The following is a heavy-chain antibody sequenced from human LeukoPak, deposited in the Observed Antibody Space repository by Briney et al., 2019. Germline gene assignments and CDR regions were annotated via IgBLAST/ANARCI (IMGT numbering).Heavy chain of an antibody. CDR3: ATNGLHFWSGYYDY. D-gene: IGHD3-3*02. CDR2: IKQDGSEK. V-gene: IGHV3-7*01. Sequence: GGSLRLSCAASGFTFSSYWMSWVRQAPGKGLEWVANIKQDGSEKYYVDSVKGRFTISRDNAKSSLYLQMNSLRAEDTAVYYCATNGLHFWSGYYDYWGQGTLVTVSS. CDR1: GFTFSSYW. J-gene: IGHJ4*02.